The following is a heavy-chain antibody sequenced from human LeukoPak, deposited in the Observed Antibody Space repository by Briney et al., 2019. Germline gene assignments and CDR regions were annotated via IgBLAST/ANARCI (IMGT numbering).Heavy chain of an antibody. D-gene: IGHD6-19*01. CDR3: ARDSDSSGWSWVY. V-gene: IGHV1-3*01. CDR2: INAGTGKT. CDR1: GYRFTSDMYA. J-gene: IGHJ4*02. Sequence: ASVKVSCKASGYRFTSDMYAIHWMRQAPGHRLEWLGYINAGTGKTMYSQKFQGRVTITGDTYASTVSMELSSLTSEETATYYCARDSDSSGWSWVYWGQGTLLIVSS.